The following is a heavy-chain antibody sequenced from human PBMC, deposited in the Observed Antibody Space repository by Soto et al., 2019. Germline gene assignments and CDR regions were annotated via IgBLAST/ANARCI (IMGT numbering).Heavy chain of an antibody. CDR1: GGTFSSYA. CDR3: ARDLMKVDGLRRNAAFDY. V-gene: IGHV1-69*13. CDR2: IIPIFGTA. D-gene: IGHD6-19*01. Sequence: GASVKVSCKASGGTFSSYAISWVRQAPGQGLEWMGGIIPIFGTANYAQKFQGRVTITADESTSTAYMELSSLRSEDTAVYYCARDLMKVDGLRRNAAFDYRGQGTLVTVSS. J-gene: IGHJ4*02.